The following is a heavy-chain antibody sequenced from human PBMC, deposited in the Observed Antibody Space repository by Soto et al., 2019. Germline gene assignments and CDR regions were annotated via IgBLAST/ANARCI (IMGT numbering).Heavy chain of an antibody. Sequence: EVQLVESGGGLVKPGGSLRLSCAASGFTFSDYYINWVRQAPGKGLEWVSSISSSSSDIYYADSVKGRFTVSRDNAKHSLSLQMNSLRAEDTAVYYCAREIRYCGGGSCYTVGAFDIWGQGTMVTVSS. CDR1: GFTFSDYY. V-gene: IGHV3-21*01. J-gene: IGHJ3*02. CDR3: AREIRYCGGGSCYTVGAFDI. D-gene: IGHD2-15*01. CDR2: ISSSSSDI.